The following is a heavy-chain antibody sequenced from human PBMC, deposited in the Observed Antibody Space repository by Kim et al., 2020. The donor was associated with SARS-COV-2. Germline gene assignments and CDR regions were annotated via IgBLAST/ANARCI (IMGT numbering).Heavy chain of an antibody. CDR1: GFTFSSYG. CDR3: AREVDGSGSYYAHYYYYYGMDV. V-gene: IGHV3-33*05. CDR2: ISYDGSNK. D-gene: IGHD3-10*01. Sequence: GGSLRLSCAASGFTFSSYGMHWVRQAPGKGLEWVAVISYDGSNKYYADSVKGRFTISRDNSKNTLYLQMNSLRAEDTAVYYCAREVDGSGSYYAHYYYYYGMDVWGQGTTVTVSS. J-gene: IGHJ6*02.